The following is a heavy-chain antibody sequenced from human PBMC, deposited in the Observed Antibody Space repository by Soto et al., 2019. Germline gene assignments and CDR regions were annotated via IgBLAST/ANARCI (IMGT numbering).Heavy chain of an antibody. CDR2: IIPILGIA. CDR1: GGTFSSYT. J-gene: IGHJ5*02. Sequence: ASVKVSCKASGGTFSSYTISWVRQAPGQGLEWMGRIIPILGIANYAQKFQGRVTITADKSTSTAYMELSSLRSEDTAVYYCARDAIPTGDNWFDPWGQGTLVTVSS. V-gene: IGHV1-69*04. CDR3: ARDAIPTGDNWFDP.